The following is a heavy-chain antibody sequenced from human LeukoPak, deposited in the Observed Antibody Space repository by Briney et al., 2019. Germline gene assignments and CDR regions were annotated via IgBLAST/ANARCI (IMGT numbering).Heavy chain of an antibody. V-gene: IGHV3-7*01. CDR3: ARVTGYMIEDYFDY. Sequence: PGGSLRLSCAGSGFTFINYWMSWVRQAPGKGLEWVANIKQDGSEKYYVDSVKGRFTISRDNAKNSLYLQMNSLRAEDTAVYYCARVTGYMIEDYFDYWGQGTLVTVSS. CDR1: GFTFINYW. CDR2: IKQDGSEK. D-gene: IGHD3-22*01. J-gene: IGHJ4*02.